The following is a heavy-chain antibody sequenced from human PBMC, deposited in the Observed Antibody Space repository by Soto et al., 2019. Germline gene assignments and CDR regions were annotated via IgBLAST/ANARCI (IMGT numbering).Heavy chain of an antibody. Sequence: EVQLLESGGGLVQPGGSLRLSCAASGFTFSSYAMNWVRQAPGKGLEWVSAISGSGGSTYYADSVKGRFTISRDNSKNTLYLQMNSLRAEDTAVYYCAKDQAHSSSWYDWGQGTLVTVSS. J-gene: IGHJ4*02. CDR1: GFTFSSYA. D-gene: IGHD6-13*01. V-gene: IGHV3-23*01. CDR2: ISGSGGST. CDR3: AKDQAHSSSWYD.